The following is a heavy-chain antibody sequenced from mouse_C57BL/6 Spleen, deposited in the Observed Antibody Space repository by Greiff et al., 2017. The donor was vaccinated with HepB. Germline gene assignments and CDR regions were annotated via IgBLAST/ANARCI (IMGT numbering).Heavy chain of an antibody. CDR1: GFNIKDDY. Sequence: EVKLQESGAELVRPGASVKLSCTASGFNIKDDYMHWVKQRPEQGLEWIGWIDPENGDTEYASKFQGKATITADTSSNTAYLQLSSLTSEDTAVYYCTPHYYGSSPAWFAYWGQGTLVTVSA. J-gene: IGHJ3*01. V-gene: IGHV14-4*01. CDR2: IDPENGDT. D-gene: IGHD1-1*01. CDR3: TPHYYGSSPAWFAY.